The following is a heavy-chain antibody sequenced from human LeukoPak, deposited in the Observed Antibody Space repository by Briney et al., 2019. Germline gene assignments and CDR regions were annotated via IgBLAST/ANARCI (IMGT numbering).Heavy chain of an antibody. CDR1: GGSITGHY. V-gene: IGHV4-59*08. D-gene: IGHD6-19*01. CDR3: AKLGHSDGWYLGAFDI. J-gene: IGHJ3*02. CDR2: TSYSRTT. Sequence: PSETLSLTCAVSGGSITGHYWNWIRQTPGMRLEWIGYTSYSRTTIYNSYFKGRATMSIDTSKNQVYLNLTSVTATDTAVYYCAKLGHSDGWYLGAFDIWGQGTTVIVSS.